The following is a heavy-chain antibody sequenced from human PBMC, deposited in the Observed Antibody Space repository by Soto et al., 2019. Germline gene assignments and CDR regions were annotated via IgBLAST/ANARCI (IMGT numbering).Heavy chain of an antibody. V-gene: IGHV4-4*07. CDR3: ARSSHKESWFDP. CDR2: IHASGNT. Sequence: SETLSRTWIVSGGSLNNFYWNWIRQTAGKGLEWIGRIHASGNTNYNPSLKSRATLSVDTSKNQFSLKVRSVTAADTAVYYCARSSHKESWFDPWGQGTLVTVSS. CDR1: GGSLNNFY. D-gene: IGHD6-19*01. J-gene: IGHJ5*02.